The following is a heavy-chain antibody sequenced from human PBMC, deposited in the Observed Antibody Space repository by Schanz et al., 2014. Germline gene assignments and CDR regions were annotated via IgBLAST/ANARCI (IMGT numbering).Heavy chain of an antibody. J-gene: IGHJ3*02. Sequence: EVQLVESGGGLVKPGGSLRLSCAASGFTFSNYSMNWVRQAPGKGLEWVSRMIGSGSSVFYADSVKGRFTISRDNLKNTVYLQMNSLRAGDTAVYYCAGAVATIRADSFDIWGQGTMVAVSS. CDR2: MIGSGSSV. V-gene: IGHV3-21*06. CDR1: GFTFSNYS. D-gene: IGHD5-12*01. CDR3: AGAVATIRADSFDI.